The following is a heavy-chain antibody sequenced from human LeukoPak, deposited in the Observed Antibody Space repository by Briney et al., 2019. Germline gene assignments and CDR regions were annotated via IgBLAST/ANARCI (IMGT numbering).Heavy chain of an antibody. CDR2: IKQDGSEK. D-gene: IGHD3-3*01. CDR1: GFTFSTYW. Sequence: GGSLRLSCAASGFTFSTYWMNWVRQAPGKGLEWVANIKQDGSEKYYVDSVKGRSTLSRDSAKNSLYLQMNSLRAEDTAVYYCARAEWSNWYFDLWGRGTLVTVSS. CDR3: ARAEWSNWYFDL. J-gene: IGHJ2*01. V-gene: IGHV3-7*03.